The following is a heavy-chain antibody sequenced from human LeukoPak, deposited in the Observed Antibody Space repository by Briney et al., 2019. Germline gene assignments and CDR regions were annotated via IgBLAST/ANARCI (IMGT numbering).Heavy chain of an antibody. Sequence: QSGGSLRLSCAASGFTFSSYGMHWVRQAPGKGLEWVAFKRYDGSNKYYADSVKGRFTISRDNSKNTLYLQMNSLRAEDTAVYYCARDPEYGSGSYWWFDPWGQGTLVTVSS. V-gene: IGHV3-30*02. CDR1: GFTFSSYG. D-gene: IGHD3-10*01. J-gene: IGHJ5*02. CDR3: ARDPEYGSGSYWWFDP. CDR2: KRYDGSNK.